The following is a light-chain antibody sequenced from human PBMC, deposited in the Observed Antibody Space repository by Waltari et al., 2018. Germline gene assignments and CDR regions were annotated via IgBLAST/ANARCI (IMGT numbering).Light chain of an antibody. CDR2: DAS. Sequence: EIVLTQSPGTLSLSPGERATLSCRASQSVSKYLAWYQQKPGQATKLLIYDASTRATGIPDRFSATGWGTDFSLSISRLEPEDFAVYYCQKYGTLPATFGQGTKVQMK. J-gene: IGKJ1*01. CDR3: QKYGTLPAT. CDR1: QSVSKY. V-gene: IGKV3-20*01.